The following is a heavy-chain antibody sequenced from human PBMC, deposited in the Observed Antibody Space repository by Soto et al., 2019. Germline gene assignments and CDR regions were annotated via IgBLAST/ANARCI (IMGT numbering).Heavy chain of an antibody. Sequence: GGSLRLSCAASGFTFSGSVMSWVRQAPGKGLEWVSTILGYGDSTYYADSVKGRFTISRDTSRNTLYLQMNSLRAEDTALFYFAKGSSGWYFSGRNTYFDYWGPGTLVTVSS. CDR1: GFTFSGSV. CDR3: AKGSSGWYFSGRNTYFDY. J-gene: IGHJ4*02. V-gene: IGHV3-23*01. CDR2: ILGYGDST. D-gene: IGHD6-19*01.